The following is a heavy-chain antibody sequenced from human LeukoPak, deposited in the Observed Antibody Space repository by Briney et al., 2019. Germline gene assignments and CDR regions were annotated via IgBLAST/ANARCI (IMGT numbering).Heavy chain of an antibody. V-gene: IGHV1-18*01. Sequence: ASVKVSCKASGYTFTTYGITWVRQAPGQGLEWMGWISAYNGDTNYAQKLQGRVTMTTDTSTGTAYMELRSLRSDGTAIYYCARGGSGSSTWFDPWGQGTLVTVSS. CDR2: ISAYNGDT. J-gene: IGHJ5*02. D-gene: IGHD6-6*01. CDR1: GYTFTTYG. CDR3: ARGGSGSSTWFDP.